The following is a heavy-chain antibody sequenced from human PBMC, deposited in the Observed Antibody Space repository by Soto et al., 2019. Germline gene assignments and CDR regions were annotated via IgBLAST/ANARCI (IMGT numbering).Heavy chain of an antibody. V-gene: IGHV1-2*02. D-gene: IGHD3-3*01. Sequence: QLHLVQSGAVVKKPGASVTVSCSASGYPVTAYYMHWVRQAPGRGLEWMGGINPATGAAKYTQTFQGRGTMARDPSTRTVFMELSGLTSEDTAVFYCARGGGVGVAGSAAFDMWGQGTLVTVSS. CDR1: GYPVTAYY. J-gene: IGHJ3*02. CDR2: INPATGAA. CDR3: ARGGGVGVAGSAAFDM.